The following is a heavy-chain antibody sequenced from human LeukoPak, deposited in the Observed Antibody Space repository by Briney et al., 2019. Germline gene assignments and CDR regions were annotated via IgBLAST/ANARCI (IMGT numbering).Heavy chain of an antibody. J-gene: IGHJ3*02. CDR1: GGSISSTSYY. Sequence: SETLSLTCTVSGGSISSTSYYWGWIRQPPGKGLEWIGSIYYSGSTYYNPSLKSRVTISVDTSKNQFSLKLSSLTAADTAVYYCARGVTMIVVTFDIWGQGTMVTVSS. CDR2: IYYSGST. D-gene: IGHD3-22*01. V-gene: IGHV4-39*07. CDR3: ARGVTMIVVTFDI.